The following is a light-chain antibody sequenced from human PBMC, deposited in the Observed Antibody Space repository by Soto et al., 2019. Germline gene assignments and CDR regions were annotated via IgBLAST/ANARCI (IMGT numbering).Light chain of an antibody. V-gene: IGKV3-20*01. CDR1: QSVPGNY. CDR2: GAS. J-gene: IGKJ1*01. Sequence: PGERATLSCRASQSVPGNYLAWFQQKPGQAPRLLIYGASSRAPAIPDRFSGSGSGTHFTLTISRLEPEDYAVYYCHQYTSPPWTLGQGTRVETK. CDR3: HQYTSPPWT.